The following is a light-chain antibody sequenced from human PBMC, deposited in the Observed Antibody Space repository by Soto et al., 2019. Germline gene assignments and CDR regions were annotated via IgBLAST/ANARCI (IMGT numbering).Light chain of an antibody. J-gene: IGKJ1*01. CDR1: QGINSH. V-gene: IGKV1-9*01. Sequence: DIQLTQSPSFLSASVGDRVTITCRASQGINSHLAWYQQKPGKAPKLLVYAASTLHSGVPSRFSGSGSGTDFTLTISCLQSEDFATYYCQQYYSFPRTFGPGTKVDIK. CDR3: QQYYSFPRT. CDR2: AAS.